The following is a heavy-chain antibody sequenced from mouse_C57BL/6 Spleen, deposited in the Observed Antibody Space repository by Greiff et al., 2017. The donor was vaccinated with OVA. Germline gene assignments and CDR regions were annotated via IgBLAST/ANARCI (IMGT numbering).Heavy chain of an antibody. CDR2: ISSGSSTI. CDR1: GFTFSDYG. V-gene: IGHV5-17*01. D-gene: IGHD1-1*01. CDR3: ARGYGSSLYYYAMDY. Sequence: EVKLMESGGGLVKPGGSLKLSCAASGFTFSDYGMHWVRQAPEKGLEWVAYISSGSSTIYYADTVKGRFTISRDNAKNTLFLQMTSLRSEDTAMYYCARGYGSSLYYYAMDYWGQGTSVTVSS. J-gene: IGHJ4*01.